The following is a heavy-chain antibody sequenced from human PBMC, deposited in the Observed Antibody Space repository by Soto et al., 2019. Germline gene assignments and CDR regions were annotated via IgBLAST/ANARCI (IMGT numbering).Heavy chain of an antibody. CDR3: ARIDTYLGDAAGTSTFYYYYGMDV. CDR2: INPSGGST. Sequence: ASVKVSCKASGYTFTSYYMHWVRQAPGQGLEWMGIINPSGGSTSYAQKFQGRVTMTRDTSTSTVCMELSSLRSEDTAVYYCARIDTYLGDAAGTSTFYYYYGMDVWGQGTTVTVSS. D-gene: IGHD6-13*01. CDR1: GYTFTSYY. J-gene: IGHJ6*02. V-gene: IGHV1-46*03.